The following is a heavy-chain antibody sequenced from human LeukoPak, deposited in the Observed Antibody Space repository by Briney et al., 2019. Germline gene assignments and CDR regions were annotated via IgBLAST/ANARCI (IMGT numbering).Heavy chain of an antibody. V-gene: IGHV3-73*01. D-gene: IGHD6-13*01. J-gene: IGHJ3*02. CDR3: ARDWSEEQQLVHAFDI. CDR2: IRSKANNYAT. CDR1: GFTFSGSA. Sequence: GGSLRLSCAASGFTFSGSAMHWVRQASGKGLEWVGRIRSKANNYATAYAASVKGRFTISRDDSKNTAYLQMNSLRAEDTAVYYCARDWSEEQQLVHAFDIWGQGTMVTVSS.